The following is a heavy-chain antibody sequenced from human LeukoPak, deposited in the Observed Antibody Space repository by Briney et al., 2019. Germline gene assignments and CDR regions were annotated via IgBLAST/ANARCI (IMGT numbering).Heavy chain of an antibody. D-gene: IGHD3-22*01. Sequence: KPSETLSLTCAVYGGSFSGYYWSWIRQPPGKGLEWIGEINHSGSTNYNPSLKSRVTISVDTSKNQFSLKLSSVTAADTAVYYCARDVFSRYYYDSSGSPPYGMDVWGQGTTVTVSS. J-gene: IGHJ6*02. CDR3: ARDVFSRYYYDSSGSPPYGMDV. V-gene: IGHV4-34*01. CDR2: INHSGST. CDR1: GGSFSGYY.